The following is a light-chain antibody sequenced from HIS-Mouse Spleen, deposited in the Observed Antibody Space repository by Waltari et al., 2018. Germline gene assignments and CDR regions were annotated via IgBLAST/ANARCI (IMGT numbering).Light chain of an antibody. V-gene: IGLV2-23*03. CDR3: CSYAGSSTFEV. CDR2: AGS. CDR1: SSDVGSYNL. Sequence: QSALTQPASVSGSPGQSITISCTGTSSDVGSYNLVSWYQQHPGKAPKLMIYAGSKRPSWVSNRVAGSKSGDTASLTISGLQAEDEADYYCCSYAGSSTFEVFGGGTKLTVL. J-gene: IGLJ2*01.